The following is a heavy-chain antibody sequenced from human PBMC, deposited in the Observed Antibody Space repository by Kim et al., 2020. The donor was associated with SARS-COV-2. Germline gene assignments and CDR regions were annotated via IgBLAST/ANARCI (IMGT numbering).Heavy chain of an antibody. V-gene: IGHV3-49*04. CDR2: VRNKAFGGTT. CDR3: ARVTPSSITIIDY. Sequence: GGSLRLSCTTSGFTFGDYAMSWVRQAPGKGLEWVGFVRNKAFGGTTEYAASVKGRFTISRDDSKSVAYLQVNSLKTEDTAVYYCARVTPSSITIIDYWGQGTLVTVSS. J-gene: IGHJ4*02. CDR1: GFTFGDYA. D-gene: IGHD3-22*01.